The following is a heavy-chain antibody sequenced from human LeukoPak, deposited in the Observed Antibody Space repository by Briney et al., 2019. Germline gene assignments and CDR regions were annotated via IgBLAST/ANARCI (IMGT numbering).Heavy chain of an antibody. CDR1: GGSFSGYY. CDR2: INHSGST. CDR3: ARGASGVAAAGTLYYYYYMDV. V-gene: IGHV4-34*01. Sequence: SETLSLTCAVYGGSFSGYYWSWIRQPPGKGLEWIGEINHSGSTNYNPSLKSRVTISVDTSKNQFSLKLSSVTAADTAVYYCARGASGVAAAGTLYYYYYMDVWGKGTTVTVSS. J-gene: IGHJ6*03. D-gene: IGHD6-13*01.